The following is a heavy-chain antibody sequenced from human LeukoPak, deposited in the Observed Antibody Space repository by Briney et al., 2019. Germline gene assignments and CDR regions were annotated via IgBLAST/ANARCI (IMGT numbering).Heavy chain of an antibody. CDR2: INTDGSST. CDR1: GFTFSSYW. Sequence: GGSLRLSCAASGFTFSSYWIHWVRQAPGKGLVWVSRINTDGSSTTYADSVKGRFTISRDNAQTSLYLQMNSLRAEDTAVYYCARASDPWLQLTWGQGTLVTVSS. V-gene: IGHV3-74*01. D-gene: IGHD5-24*01. CDR3: ARASDPWLQLT. J-gene: IGHJ5*02.